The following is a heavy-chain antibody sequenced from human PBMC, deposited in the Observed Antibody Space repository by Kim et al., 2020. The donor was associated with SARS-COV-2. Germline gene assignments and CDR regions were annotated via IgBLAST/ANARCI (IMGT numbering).Heavy chain of an antibody. J-gene: IGHJ4*02. CDR2: IYYSGST. D-gene: IGHD3-16*01. Sequence: SETLSLTCTVSGGSISSSSYYWGWIRQPPGKGLEWIGSIYYSGSTYYNPSLKSRVTISVDTSKNQFSLKLSSVTAADTAVYYCARLQGDVDAFDYWGQGTLVTVSS. CDR3: ARLQGDVDAFDY. V-gene: IGHV4-39*01. CDR1: GGSISSSSYY.